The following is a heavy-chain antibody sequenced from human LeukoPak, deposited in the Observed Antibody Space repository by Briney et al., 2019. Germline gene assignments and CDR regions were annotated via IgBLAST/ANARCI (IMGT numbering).Heavy chain of an antibody. CDR3: ARDSSSGFDY. J-gene: IGHJ4*02. Sequence: SETLSLTCTVSGGSISSGGYYWSWIRQHPGKGLEWIGYIYYSGSTYYNPTLKSRVTISVDTSKNQFSLKLSSVTAADTAVYYCARDSSSGFDYWGQGTLVTVSS. V-gene: IGHV4-31*03. CDR2: IYYSGST. CDR1: GGSISSGGYY. D-gene: IGHD6-6*01.